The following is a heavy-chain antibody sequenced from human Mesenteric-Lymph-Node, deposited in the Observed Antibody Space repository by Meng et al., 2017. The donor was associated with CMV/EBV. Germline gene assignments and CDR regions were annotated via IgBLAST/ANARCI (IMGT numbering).Heavy chain of an antibody. Sequence: GESLKISCAASGFTFSSYAMHWVRQAPGKGLEWVAVISYDGSNKYYADSVKGRFTISRDNAKNSLYLQMNSLRAEDTAVYYCASGYCSSTSCYKDWYYYGMDVWGRGTTVTVSS. J-gene: IGHJ6*02. D-gene: IGHD2-2*02. CDR2: ISYDGSNK. CDR3: ASGYCSSTSCYKDWYYYGMDV. CDR1: GFTFSSYA. V-gene: IGHV3-30-3*01.